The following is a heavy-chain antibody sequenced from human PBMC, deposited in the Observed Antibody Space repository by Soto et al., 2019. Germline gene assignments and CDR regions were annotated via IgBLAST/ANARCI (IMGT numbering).Heavy chain of an antibody. V-gene: IGHV4-39*01. D-gene: IGHD2-15*01. CDR3: ARRRRYDHNWNWFDP. CDR2: VSYRGTT. CDR1: GGSISSSSYY. J-gene: IGHJ5*02. Sequence: QLQLQESGPGLVKPSETLSLTCTVSGGSISSSSYYWGWIRQPPGKGLEWIGSVSYRGTTYYNPSLKSRVTRFVPTPKIQFSLRLSSVTAADTAVYYCARRRRYDHNWNWFDPWGQGTLVTVSS.